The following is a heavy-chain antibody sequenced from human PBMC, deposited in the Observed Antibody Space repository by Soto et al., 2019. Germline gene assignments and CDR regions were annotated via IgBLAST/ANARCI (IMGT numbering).Heavy chain of an antibody. J-gene: IGHJ6*03. Sequence: PGESLKISCAASGLIFSGYAMTWVRQAPGKGLEWVLVLRGGGGRTYYGDSVKRRFTISRDTSKNTLYLQMKSLRAEDAAVDYCLRAADYHFWSGRTGIYMDVWGQGTTVTVSS. CDR2: LRGGGGRT. CDR3: LRAADYHFWSGRTGIYMDV. D-gene: IGHD3-3*01. CDR1: GLIFSGYA. V-gene: IGHV3-23*01.